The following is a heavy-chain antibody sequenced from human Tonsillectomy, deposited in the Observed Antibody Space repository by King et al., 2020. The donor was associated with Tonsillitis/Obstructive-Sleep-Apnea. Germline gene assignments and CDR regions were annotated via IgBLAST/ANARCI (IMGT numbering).Heavy chain of an antibody. CDR3: GTNAGDYYYYMDV. J-gene: IGHJ6*03. CDR1: GGSFSGYY. CDR2: INHSGRT. V-gene: IGHV4-34*01. D-gene: IGHD2-2*01. Sequence: VQLQQWGAGLLKPSETLSLTCGVYGGSFSGYYWSWIRQPPGKGLEWIGEINHSGRTDYNSSLKSRVTISRDTSKNHFSLRLTSVTAADTAVYYCGTNAGDYYYYMDVWGKGTTVTVSS.